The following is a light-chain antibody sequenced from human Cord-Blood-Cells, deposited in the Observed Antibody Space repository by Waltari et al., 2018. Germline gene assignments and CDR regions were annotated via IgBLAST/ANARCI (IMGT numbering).Light chain of an antibody. V-gene: IGLV1-44*01. J-gene: IGLJ2*01. CDR1: SSNIGSNT. CDR3: AAWDDSLNGVV. CDR2: SNN. Sequence: QSVLTQPPYASGTPGQRVTISCSGSSSNIGSNTVNWYQQLPGTAPKLLIYSNNQLPSGVPDRFSGSKSGTSASLAISGLQSEDEADYYCAAWDDSLNGVVFGGGTKLTVL.